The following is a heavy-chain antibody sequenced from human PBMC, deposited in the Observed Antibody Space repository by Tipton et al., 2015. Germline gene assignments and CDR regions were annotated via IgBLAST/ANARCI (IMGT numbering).Heavy chain of an antibody. V-gene: IGHV4-31*03. D-gene: IGHD5/OR15-5a*01. CDR1: GASLNSGGYY. J-gene: IGHJ5*02. CDR2: IYFTGST. CDR3: AKVSTFLNWFDP. Sequence: TLSLTCTVSGASLNSGGYYWSWIRQHPGGGLEWIGYIYFTGSTYYNPSLKSRVTISVETSKNQFSLKLSSVTAADTAVYYCAKVSTFLNWFDPWGQGTLVTVSS.